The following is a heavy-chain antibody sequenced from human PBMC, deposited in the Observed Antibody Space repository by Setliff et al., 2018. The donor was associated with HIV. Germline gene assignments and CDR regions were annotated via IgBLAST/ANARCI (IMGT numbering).Heavy chain of an antibody. D-gene: IGHD6-19*01. V-gene: IGHV4-39*07. CDR3: ARSSTAGFDY. CDR2: IYYSGST. J-gene: IGHJ4*02. Sequence: SETLSLTCTVSGGSISSSSYYWGWIRQPPEKGLEWIGSIYYSGSTYYNPSLKSRVTISVDTSKNQFSLKLSSVTAADTAVYYCARSSTAGFDYWGRGTLVTVSS. CDR1: GGSISSSSYY.